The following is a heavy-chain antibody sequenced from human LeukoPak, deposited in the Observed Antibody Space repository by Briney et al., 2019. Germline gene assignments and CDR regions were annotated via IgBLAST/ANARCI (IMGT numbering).Heavy chain of an antibody. J-gene: IGHJ6*02. CDR3: ARGEYSYGMDV. CDR1: GGSFSGYY. CDR2: INHSGST. D-gene: IGHD5-18*01. Sequence: LETLSLTCAVYGGSFSGYYWSWIRQPPGKGLEWIGEINHSGSTNYNPSLKSRVTISVDRSKNQFSLKLSSVTAADTAVYYCARGEYSYGMDVWGQGTTVTVSS. V-gene: IGHV4-34*01.